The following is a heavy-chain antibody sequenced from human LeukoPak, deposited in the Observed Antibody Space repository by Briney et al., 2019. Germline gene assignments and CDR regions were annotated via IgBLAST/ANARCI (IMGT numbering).Heavy chain of an antibody. CDR1: GYSFTTYA. Sequence: ASVKVSCKASGYSFTTYATHWVRQAPGQRLEWMGWINPDKGDTKYSQNFQGRITVTRDTSASTTYMELSSLVSEGTAVYYCARRLKGSYGNLFDYWGQGTLVTVSS. CDR2: INPDKGDT. V-gene: IGHV1-3*01. D-gene: IGHD4-17*01. J-gene: IGHJ4*02. CDR3: ARRLKGSYGNLFDY.